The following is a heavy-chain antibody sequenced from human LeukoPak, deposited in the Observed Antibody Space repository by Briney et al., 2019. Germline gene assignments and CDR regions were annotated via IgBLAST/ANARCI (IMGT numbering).Heavy chain of an antibody. D-gene: IGHD6-13*01. CDR2: INHSGSS. CDR3: ARGRRAAASTRLIHYYGMDV. CDR1: GGSFSGYY. V-gene: IGHV4-34*01. J-gene: IGHJ6*02. Sequence: SETLSLTCAVFGGSFSGYYWSWIRQPPGKGLEWIGEINHSGSSNYNLSLKSRVTISVDTSKNQFSLKLSSVTAADTAVYYCARGRRAAASTRLIHYYGMDVWGQGTTVTVSS.